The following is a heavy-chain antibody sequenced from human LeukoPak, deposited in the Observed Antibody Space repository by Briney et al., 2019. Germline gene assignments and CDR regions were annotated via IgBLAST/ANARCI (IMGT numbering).Heavy chain of an antibody. CDR2: ISGSGSSI. J-gene: IGHJ4*02. CDR3: ARDMGYCSSSNCYTYYLDY. D-gene: IGHD2-2*01. CDR1: GFTFSRFE. Sequence: GGSLRLSCVASGFTFSRFEMNWVRQAPGKGLEWVPYISGSGSSIYYADSVKGRFTISRDNAKNSLYLQMNGLRGEDTAVYYCARDMGYCSSSNCYTYYLDYWGQGTLVTVSS. V-gene: IGHV3-48*03.